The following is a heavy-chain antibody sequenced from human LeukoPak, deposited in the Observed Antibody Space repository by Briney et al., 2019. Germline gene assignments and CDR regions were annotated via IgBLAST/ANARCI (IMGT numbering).Heavy chain of an antibody. Sequence: GGSLRLSCAASGFTFSSAWLSWVRQAPGKGLEWVGRIKSKTDGGTTDYAAPVKGRFTISRDDSKNKLFLQMNSLRTEDTAVYYCTTEGYCSGGNCYSYDNWGQGTLVTVSS. J-gene: IGHJ4*02. CDR1: GFTFSSAW. V-gene: IGHV3-15*01. CDR2: IKSKTDGGTT. D-gene: IGHD2-15*01. CDR3: TTEGYCSGGNCYSYDN.